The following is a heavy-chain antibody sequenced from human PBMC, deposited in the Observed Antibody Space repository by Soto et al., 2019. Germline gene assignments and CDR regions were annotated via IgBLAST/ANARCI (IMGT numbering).Heavy chain of an antibody. Sequence: QVQLVESGGGVVQPGRSLRLSCAASGFTFSSYAMHWVRQAPGKGLEWVAAMSFDGYDKYYADSVKGRFTISRDNSMDTLYLQKTSLRGEDTAVYYCAIDPKKVVRGIDYWGQGTRVPVPS. CDR3: AIDPKKVVRGIDY. CDR2: MSFDGYDK. V-gene: IGHV3-30-3*01. J-gene: IGHJ4*02. D-gene: IGHD3-10*01. CDR1: GFTFSSYA.